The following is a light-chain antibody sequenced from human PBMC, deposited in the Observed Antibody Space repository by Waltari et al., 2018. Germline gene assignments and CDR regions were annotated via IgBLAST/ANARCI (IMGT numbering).Light chain of an antibody. CDR1: QTVGNS. CDR2: GAS. J-gene: IGKJ2*02. CDR3: QQRSISCT. V-gene: IGKV3-11*01. Sequence: ILLTQSPATLPLSPGERATLSCWASQTVGNSLAWYQHKPGQPPRLLIYGASNRATGIPARFSGSGSGTEFTLTINSLEPEDSAVYYCQQRSISCTFGQGTRLEI.